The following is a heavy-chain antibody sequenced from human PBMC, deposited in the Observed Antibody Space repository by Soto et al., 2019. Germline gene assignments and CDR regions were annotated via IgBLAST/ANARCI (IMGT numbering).Heavy chain of an antibody. CDR2: ISPHNGNT. CDR1: GYTFSNYG. V-gene: IGHV1-18*01. J-gene: IGHJ3*02. D-gene: IGHD4-17*01. Sequence: ASVKVSCKASGYTFSNYGISWVRQAPGQGLEWMGWISPHNGNTKYTQKFQGRVTMTRDTSISTAYMELSRLRSDDTAVYYCARDTGYGDYDPTPPNAFDIWGQGTMVTVSS. CDR3: ARDTGYGDYDPTPPNAFDI.